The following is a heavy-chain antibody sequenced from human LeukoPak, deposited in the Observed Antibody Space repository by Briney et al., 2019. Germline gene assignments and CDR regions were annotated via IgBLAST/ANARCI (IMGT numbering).Heavy chain of an antibody. D-gene: IGHD3-10*01. CDR3: AKASRQITMVRGVRYYFDY. V-gene: IGHV3-23*01. CDR2: ISGSGGST. Sequence: GGSLRLSCAASGFTFSSYAMSWVRQAPGKGLEWVSAISGSGGSTYYADSVKGRFTISRDNSKNTPYLQMNSLRAEDTAVYYCAKASRQITMVRGVRYYFDYWGQGTLVTVSS. CDR1: GFTFSSYA. J-gene: IGHJ4*02.